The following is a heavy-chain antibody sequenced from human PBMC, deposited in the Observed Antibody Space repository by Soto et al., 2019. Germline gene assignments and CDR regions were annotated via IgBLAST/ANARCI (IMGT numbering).Heavy chain of an antibody. V-gene: IGHV4-39*01. CDR3: ARHDGFSSGWIFDY. J-gene: IGHJ4*01. CDR2: IYYSGST. CDR1: GGSISSSSYY. Sequence: SETLSLTCTVSGGSISSSSYYWGWIRQPPGKGLEWIGSIYYSGSTYSNPSLKSRVTISVDTSNNQLSLKLRSVTAADTAVYYCARHDGFSSGWIFDYWGHGTLVTVSS. D-gene: IGHD6-19*01.